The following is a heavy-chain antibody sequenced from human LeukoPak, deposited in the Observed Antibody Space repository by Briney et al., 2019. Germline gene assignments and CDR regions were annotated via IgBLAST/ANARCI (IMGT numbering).Heavy chain of an antibody. V-gene: IGHV3-74*01. CDR1: GFGFSVYW. CDR2: INQDGTSA. D-gene: IGHD2-21*01. J-gene: IGHJ5*02. Sequence: GGSLTRSCSASGFGFSVYWRHWVRPAPGKGLVWGAHINQDGTSASHADSGKGRFTISRDNAKNTLYLQINSLTVEDTAVYYCARDAIVDRRFDRWGQGTLVTVSS. CDR3: ARDAIVDRRFDR.